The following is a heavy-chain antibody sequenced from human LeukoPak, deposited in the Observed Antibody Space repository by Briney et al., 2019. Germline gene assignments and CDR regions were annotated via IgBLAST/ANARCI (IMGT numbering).Heavy chain of an antibody. CDR1: GFTFSSYW. V-gene: IGHV3-7*01. D-gene: IGHD4-23*01. CDR2: INQDGSEK. CDR3: ARDTYGGFDC. Sequence: GGSLRLSCAASGFTFSSYWMGWVRQAPGKGLEWVANINQDGSEKYYVDSVKGRFTISRDNAKNSPYLQINSLRADDTAVYYCARDTYGGFDCWGQGTLVTVSS. J-gene: IGHJ4*02.